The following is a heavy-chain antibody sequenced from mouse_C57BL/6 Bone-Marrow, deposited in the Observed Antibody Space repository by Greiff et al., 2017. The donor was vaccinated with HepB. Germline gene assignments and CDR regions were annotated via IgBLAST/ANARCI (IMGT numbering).Heavy chain of an antibody. V-gene: IGHV1-69*01. J-gene: IGHJ4*01. CDR3: AREFPYYYGSSYDYAMDY. CDR2: IDPSDSYT. D-gene: IGHD1-1*01. CDR1: GYTFTSYW. Sequence: VQLQQPGAELVMPGASVKLSCKASGYTFTSYWMHWVKQRPGQGLEWIGEIDPSDSYTNYNQKFKGKSTLTVDKSSSTAYMQHSSLTSEDSAVYYCAREFPYYYGSSYDYAMDYWGRGTSVTVSS.